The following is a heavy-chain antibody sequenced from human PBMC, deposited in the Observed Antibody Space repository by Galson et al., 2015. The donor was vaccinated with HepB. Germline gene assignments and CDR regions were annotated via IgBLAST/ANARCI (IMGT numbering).Heavy chain of an antibody. J-gene: IGHJ4*02. D-gene: IGHD5-18*01. Sequence: SLRLSCAASGFTFSSYAMHWVRQAPGKGLEWVAVISYDGSNKYYADSVKGRFTISRDNSKNTLYLQMNSLRAEDTAVYYCARDLWHGYSPSFDYWGQGTLVTVSS. CDR2: ISYDGSNK. CDR3: ARDLWHGYSPSFDY. CDR1: GFTFSSYA. V-gene: IGHV3-30-3*01.